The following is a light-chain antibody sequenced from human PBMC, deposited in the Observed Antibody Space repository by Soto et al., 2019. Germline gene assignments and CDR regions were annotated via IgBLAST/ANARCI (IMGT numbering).Light chain of an antibody. CDR1: SSDIGGYIY. V-gene: IGLV2-14*01. CDR3: SSYATATKGVL. CDR2: EVS. J-gene: IGLJ2*01. Sequence: QSALTQPASVSGSPGQSITISCTGTSSDIGGYIYVSWFQHHPGKAPKLMIYEVSNRPSGVSDRFSGSRSDNTASLAISGLQTEDEDIYYCSSYATATKGVLFGGGTKLTVL.